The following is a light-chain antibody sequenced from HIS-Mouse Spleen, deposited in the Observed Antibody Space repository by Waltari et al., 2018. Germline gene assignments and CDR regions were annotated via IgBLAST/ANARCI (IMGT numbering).Light chain of an antibody. CDR1: SGSLASNY. CDR3: QSYDSSNPV. CDR2: VDN. Sequence: NFMLTQPHSVSESPGKTVTISCTRSSGSLASNYVQWYQQRPGSAPTTVLYVDNQRPSGVPDRFSGSIDSSSNSASLTISGLKTEDEADYYCQSYDSSNPVFGGGTKLTVL. V-gene: IGLV6-57*04. J-gene: IGLJ3*02.